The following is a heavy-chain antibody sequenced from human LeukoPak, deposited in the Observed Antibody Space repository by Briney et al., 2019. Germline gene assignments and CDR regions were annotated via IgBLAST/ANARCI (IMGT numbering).Heavy chain of an antibody. J-gene: IGHJ4*02. CDR3: ARDAIAAAGLFDY. V-gene: IGHV4-59*11. CDR2: MFSSGST. CDR1: GGSISTHY. D-gene: IGHD6-13*01. Sequence: PSETLSLTCTVSGGSISTHYWSWIRQPPGKGLEWIGYMFSSGSTNYNSSLKSRVTISVDTSNQFSLKLRSVTAADTAVYYCARDAIAAAGLFDYWGQGTLVTVSS.